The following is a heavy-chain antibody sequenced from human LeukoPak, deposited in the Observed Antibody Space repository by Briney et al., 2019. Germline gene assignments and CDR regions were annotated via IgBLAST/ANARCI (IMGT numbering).Heavy chain of an antibody. CDR2: IYYSGSTYYNSGST. CDR1: GGPISSGAYH. Sequence: SRTLSLTCTVFGGPISSGAYHWSWIRQHPGKGLEWIGYIYYSGSTYYNSGSTYYNPSLESRVSISVDTSQSQFSLKLSSVTAADTAVYYCAGARYSSSYNYYGMDVWGQGTTVTVSS. J-gene: IGHJ6*02. D-gene: IGHD6-13*01. V-gene: IGHV4-31*03. CDR3: AGARYSSSYNYYGMDV.